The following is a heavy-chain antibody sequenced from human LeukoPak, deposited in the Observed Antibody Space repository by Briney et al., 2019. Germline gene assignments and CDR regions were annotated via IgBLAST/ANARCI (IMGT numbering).Heavy chain of an antibody. J-gene: IGHJ4*02. D-gene: IGHD5-18*01. Sequence: GGSLRLSCAASGFTFSSYSMNWVRQAPGKGLEWVSSISSSSSYIYYADSVKGRFTISRDNAKNSLYLQMNSLRAEDTAVYYCAREDTSGWVSGVDYWGQGTLVTVSS. V-gene: IGHV3-21*01. CDR3: AREDTSGWVSGVDY. CDR1: GFTFSSYS. CDR2: ISSSSSYI.